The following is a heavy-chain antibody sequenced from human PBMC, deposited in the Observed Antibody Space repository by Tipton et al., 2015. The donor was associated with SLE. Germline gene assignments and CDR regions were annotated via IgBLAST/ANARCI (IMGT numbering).Heavy chain of an antibody. Sequence: TLSLTCTVSGYSISSGYYWGWIRQPPGKGLEWIGSIYHSGSTYYNPSLKSRVTISVDTSKNQFSLKLSSVTAADTAVYYCARVPIGSLGPYYFDYWGQGTLVTVSS. V-gene: IGHV4-38-2*02. CDR3: ARVPIGSLGPYYFDY. CDR1: GYSISSGYY. J-gene: IGHJ4*02. D-gene: IGHD1-26*01. CDR2: IYHSGST.